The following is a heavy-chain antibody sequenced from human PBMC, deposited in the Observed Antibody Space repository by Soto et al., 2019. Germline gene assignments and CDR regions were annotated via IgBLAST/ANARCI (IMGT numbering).Heavy chain of an antibody. J-gene: IGHJ3*02. CDR1: GGSISSGGYS. V-gene: IGHV4-30-2*01. CDR2: IYHSGRT. Sequence: QLQLQESGSGLVKPSQTLSLTCAVSGGSISSGGYSWTWIRQPPGKGLEWIGYIYHSGRTYYNPSLKSRVTVSLDRSKNQFSLKLTSVTAADTAVYYCGGGGFRADAFDIWGQGTMVTVSS. CDR3: GGGGFRADAFDI.